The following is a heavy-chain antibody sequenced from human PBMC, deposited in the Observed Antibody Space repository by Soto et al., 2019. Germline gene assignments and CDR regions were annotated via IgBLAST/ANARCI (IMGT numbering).Heavy chain of an antibody. Sequence: GESLKISCKGSGDSFTSYWIGWVRQMPGKGLEWMGIIYPGDSDTRYSPSFQGQVTISADKSISTAYLQWSSLKASDTAMYYCARQITAAGRGWFDPWGQGTLVIVSS. CDR2: IYPGDSDT. J-gene: IGHJ5*02. D-gene: IGHD6-13*01. V-gene: IGHV5-51*01. CDR3: ARQITAAGRGWFDP. CDR1: GDSFTSYW.